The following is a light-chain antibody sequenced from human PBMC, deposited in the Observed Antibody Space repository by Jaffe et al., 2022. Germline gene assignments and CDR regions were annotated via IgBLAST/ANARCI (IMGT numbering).Light chain of an antibody. CDR1: SSNIGSNT. Sequence: QSVLTQSPSASGTPGQRVTISCSGSSSNIGSNTVSWYQHLPGTAPKLLIYTDNQRPSGVPDRFSGSKYDTSASLAISGLQSEDEADYYCAVWDDSLNGPVFGGGTKLTVL. J-gene: IGLJ3*02. V-gene: IGLV1-44*01. CDR3: AVWDDSLNGPV. CDR2: TDN.